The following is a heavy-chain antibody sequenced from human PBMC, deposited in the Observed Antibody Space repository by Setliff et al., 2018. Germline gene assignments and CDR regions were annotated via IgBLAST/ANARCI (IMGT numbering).Heavy chain of an antibody. J-gene: IGHJ6*03. D-gene: IGHD3-10*02. CDR1: GDTFSSYG. CDR3: AREMLVVRGVNSYYYYMDV. CDR2: TIPMFGST. Sequence: ASVKVSCKASGDTFSSYGISWVRQAPGQGLEWMGGTIPMFGSTSYAQKFQGRVTIITDESTSTAYMELSSLRSEDTAVYYCAREMLVVRGVNSYYYYMDVWGKGTTVTVSS. V-gene: IGHV1-69*05.